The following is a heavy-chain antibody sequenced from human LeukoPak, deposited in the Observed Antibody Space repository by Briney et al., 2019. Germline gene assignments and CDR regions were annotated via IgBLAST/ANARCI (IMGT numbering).Heavy chain of an antibody. J-gene: IGHJ4*02. CDR3: ATSSIALAGTVDY. V-gene: IGHV3-21*01. D-gene: IGHD6-19*01. CDR2: ISSSSAYI. Sequence: GGSLRLSCAASGFTFGSYIMNWVRQAPGKGPEWVSSISSSSAYIYYADSVKGRFTISRDNAKSSLFLQMNSLRDEDTAVYYCATSSIALAGTVDYWGQGTLVTVSS. CDR1: GFTFGSYI.